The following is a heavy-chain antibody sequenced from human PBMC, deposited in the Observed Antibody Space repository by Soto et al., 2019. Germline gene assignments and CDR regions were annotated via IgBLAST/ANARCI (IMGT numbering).Heavy chain of an antibody. CDR3: ASDPGYSYGYN. V-gene: IGHV1-3*01. CDR2: INAGNGNT. J-gene: IGHJ4*02. D-gene: IGHD5-18*01. CDR1: GYTFTSYA. Sequence: QVQLVQSGAEVKKPGASVKVSCKASGYTFTSYAMHWVRQAPGQRLEWMGWINAGNGNTKYSQKLQGRVTITGDTSARTAYMELSSLRSEDTAVYYCASDPGYSYGYNWGQGTLVTVSS.